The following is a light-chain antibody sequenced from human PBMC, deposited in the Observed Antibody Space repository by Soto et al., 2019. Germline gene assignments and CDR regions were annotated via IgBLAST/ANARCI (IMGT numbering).Light chain of an antibody. CDR3: SSYTSSSLDV. CDR2: DVS. J-gene: IGLJ1*01. V-gene: IGLV2-14*03. Sequence: QSALTQPVSVSGSPGQSITISCTGTSSDVGGYDYVSWYQHHPGKAPKLMIYDVSNRPSGVSNRFSGSKSGNTASLTISGLQAEDEADYYCSSYTSSSLDVFGTGTKVTVL. CDR1: SSDVGGYDY.